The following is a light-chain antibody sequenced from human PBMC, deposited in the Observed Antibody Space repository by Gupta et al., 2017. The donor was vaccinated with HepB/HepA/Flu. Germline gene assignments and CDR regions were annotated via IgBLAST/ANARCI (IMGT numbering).Light chain of an antibody. CDR3: QQYNNWPPYT. CDR1: QSVSSN. CDR2: GAP. Sequence: EIVMTQSPATLSVSPGERATLSCRASQSVSSNLAWYQQKPGQAPRLLIYGAPTRATGIPARFSGSGSGTEXTLTISXLQSEDFAVYYCQQYNNWPPYTFGXGTKLEIK. J-gene: IGKJ2*01. V-gene: IGKV3-15*01.